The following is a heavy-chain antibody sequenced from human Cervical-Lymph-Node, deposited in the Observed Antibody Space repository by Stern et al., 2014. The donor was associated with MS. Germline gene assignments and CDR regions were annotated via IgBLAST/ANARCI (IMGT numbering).Heavy chain of an antibody. J-gene: IGHJ3*02. CDR2: INAGNGHT. D-gene: IGHD2-21*02. CDR1: GYTFTSYA. CDR3: ARGKHIVVVTAIGDAFDI. V-gene: IGHV1-3*01. Sequence: QVQLMQSGAEVKKPGASVKVSCKASGYTFTSYAMYWVRQAPGQSLEWIGWINAGNGHTKYSQNFQGIVTITRDTSASTAYMELSSLRSEDTAVYYCARGKHIVVVTAIGDAFDIWGQGTKVTVSS.